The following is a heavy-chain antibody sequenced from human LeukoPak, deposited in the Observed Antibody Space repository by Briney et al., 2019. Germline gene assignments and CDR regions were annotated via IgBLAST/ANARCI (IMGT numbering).Heavy chain of an antibody. Sequence: SVKVSCKASGGTFSSYAISWVRQAPGQGLEWTGGIIPIFGTANYAQKFQGRVTITTDESTSTAYMELSSLRSEDTAVYYCARGVLAVATIWEGFDYWGQGTLVTVSS. CDR1: GGTFSSYA. CDR2: IIPIFGTA. CDR3: ARGVLAVATIWEGFDY. J-gene: IGHJ4*02. D-gene: IGHD5-24*01. V-gene: IGHV1-69*05.